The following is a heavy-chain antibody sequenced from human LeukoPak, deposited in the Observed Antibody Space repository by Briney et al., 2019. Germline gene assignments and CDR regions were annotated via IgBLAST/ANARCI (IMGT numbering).Heavy chain of an antibody. V-gene: IGHV3-23*01. D-gene: IGHD2-15*01. CDR3: ARYSTGGSYFDC. J-gene: IGHJ4*02. Sequence: PGGSLRLSCTACGFTFSSYAMNWLRQAPGKGLEWVSAISGSGGSIYYADSVKGRFTISGDNAKNSLYLQMNSLGAEDTAVYFCARYSTGGSYFDCWGQGTLVTVSS. CDR2: ISGSGGSI. CDR1: GFTFSSYA.